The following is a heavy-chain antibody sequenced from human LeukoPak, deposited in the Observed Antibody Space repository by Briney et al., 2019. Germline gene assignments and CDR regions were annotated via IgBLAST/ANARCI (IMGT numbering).Heavy chain of an antibody. D-gene: IGHD5-18*01. CDR3: ARGYSYGYVDY. V-gene: IGHV4-39*07. Sequence: SETLSLTCTVSGGSISSSSYYWGWIRQPPGKGLEWIGSIYYSGSTYYNPSLKSRVTISVDTSKNQFSLKLSSVTAADTAVYYCARGYSYGYVDYWGQGTLVTVSS. CDR1: GGSISSSSYY. CDR2: IYYSGST. J-gene: IGHJ4*02.